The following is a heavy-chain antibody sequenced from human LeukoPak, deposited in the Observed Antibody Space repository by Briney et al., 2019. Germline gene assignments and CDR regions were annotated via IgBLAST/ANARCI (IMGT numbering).Heavy chain of an antibody. CDR2: FDPEDGET. CDR1: GYTLTELS. J-gene: IGHJ5*02. V-gene: IGHV1-24*01. Sequence: ASVKVSCKVSGYTLTELSMHWVRQAPGKGLEWMGGFDPEDGETIYAQKFQGRVTITEDTSTDTAHMELSSLRSEDTAVYYCARESGAWAWGQGTLVTVSS. D-gene: IGHD1-26*01. CDR3: ARESGAWA.